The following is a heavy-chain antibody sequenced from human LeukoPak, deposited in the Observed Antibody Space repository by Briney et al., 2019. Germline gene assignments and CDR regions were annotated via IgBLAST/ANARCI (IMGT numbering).Heavy chain of an antibody. CDR2: IYHSGST. CDR1: GGSISSSNW. J-gene: IGHJ4*02. D-gene: IGHD6-13*01. Sequence: SETLSLTCAVSGGSISSSNWWSWVRQPPGKGLEWIGEIYHSGSTNYNPSLKTRVTISVDKSKYQFSLKLSSVTAADTAVYYCASVPRGPDIAAAGTPGSYYFDYWGQGTLVTVSS. CDR3: ASVPRGPDIAAAGTPGSYYFDY. V-gene: IGHV4-4*02.